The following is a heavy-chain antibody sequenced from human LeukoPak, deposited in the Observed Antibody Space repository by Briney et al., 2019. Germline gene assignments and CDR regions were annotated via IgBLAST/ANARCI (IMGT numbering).Heavy chain of an antibody. J-gene: IGHJ4*02. CDR1: GFTFSSYG. Sequence: GRSLRLSCAASGFTFSSYGMHWVRQAPGKGLQWVAVISYDGSNKYYADSVKGRFTISRDNSKNTLYLQMNSLRAEDTAVYYCAKSELAVPLSYWGQGTLVTVSS. V-gene: IGHV3-30*18. CDR2: ISYDGSNK. CDR3: AKSELAVPLSY. D-gene: IGHD6-19*01.